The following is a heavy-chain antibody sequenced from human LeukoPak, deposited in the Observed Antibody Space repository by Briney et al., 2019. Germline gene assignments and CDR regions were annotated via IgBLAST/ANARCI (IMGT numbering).Heavy chain of an antibody. Sequence: GASVKVSCKASGYTFTSYAMHWARQAPGQRLEWMGWINAGNGNTKYSQKFQGRVTITRDTSASTAYMELSSLRSEDTAVYYCARAAVSWLLPPPYYYGMDVWGQGTTVTVSS. D-gene: IGHD3-22*01. CDR3: ARAAVSWLLPPPYYYGMDV. CDR2: INAGNGNT. CDR1: GYTFTSYA. J-gene: IGHJ6*02. V-gene: IGHV1-3*01.